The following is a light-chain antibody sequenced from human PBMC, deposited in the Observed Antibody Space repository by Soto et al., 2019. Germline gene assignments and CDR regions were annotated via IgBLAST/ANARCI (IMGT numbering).Light chain of an antibody. CDR2: DAS. CDR3: QRFGTSPPWT. J-gene: IGKJ1*01. Sequence: EIVLTQSPATLSLSPGERATLSCRASQSVSSYLAWYHHKPGQAPRLLIYDASNRATGIPARFSGSGSGTDFTLTISSLEPEDFAVYYCQRFGTSPPWTFGQGTKVDIK. CDR1: QSVSSY. V-gene: IGKV3-11*01.